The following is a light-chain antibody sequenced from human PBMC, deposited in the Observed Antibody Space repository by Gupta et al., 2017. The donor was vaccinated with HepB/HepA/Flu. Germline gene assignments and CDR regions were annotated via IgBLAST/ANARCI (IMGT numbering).Light chain of an antibody. CDR1: SSNIGNNY. V-gene: IGLV1-51*02. J-gene: IGLJ3*02. CDR3: GTWDSSLSAWV. Sequence: QSVLTQPPSVSAAPGQKVTISCSGSSSNIGNNYVSWYQQLPGAAPKLLIYEDDKRPSGIPARSSGSKSGTSATLDITGLQTGDEADCYCGTWDSSLSAWVFGGGTKLTVL. CDR2: EDD.